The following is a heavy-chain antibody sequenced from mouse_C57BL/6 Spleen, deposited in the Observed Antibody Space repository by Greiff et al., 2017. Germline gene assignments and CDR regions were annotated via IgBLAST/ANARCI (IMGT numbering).Heavy chain of an antibody. D-gene: IGHD4-1*01. V-gene: IGHV1-39*01. J-gene: IGHJ1*03. CDR1: GYSFTDYN. CDR3: ARKSTGTLYWYFDV. Sequence: EVQLQQSGPELVKPGASVKISCKASGYSFTDYNMNWVKQSNGKSLEWIGVINPNYGATSYNQKFKGKATLTVDQSSSTAYMQLNSLTSEDSAVYYCARKSTGTLYWYFDVWGTGTTVTVSS. CDR2: INPNYGAT.